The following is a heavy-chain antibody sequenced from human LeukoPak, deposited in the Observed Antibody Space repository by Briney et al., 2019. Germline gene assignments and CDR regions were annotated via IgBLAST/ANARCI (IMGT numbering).Heavy chain of an antibody. CDR3: ARANYYGMDV. J-gene: IGHJ6*02. CDR1: GFTFNNYW. V-gene: IGHV3-74*03. Sequence: PGGSLRLSCAASGFTFNNYWMHWVRQVPGKGPVWVSRINSDGSNTMDADSVKGRFTISRDNAKNTLYLQMSSLTAEDTAVYYCARANYYGMDVWGQGTTATVSS. CDR2: INSDGSNT.